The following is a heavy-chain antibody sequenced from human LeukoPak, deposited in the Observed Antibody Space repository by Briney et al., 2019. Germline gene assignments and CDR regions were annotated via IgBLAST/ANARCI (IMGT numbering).Heavy chain of an antibody. CDR2: IIPIFGTA. CDR3: ARAGGVSSWYHAFDI. D-gene: IGHD6-13*01. J-gene: IGHJ3*02. Sequence: SVKVSCKPSGGTFSSYAISWVRQAPGQGLEWMGRIIPIFGTANYAQKFQGRVTITTDESTSTAYMELSSLRSEDTAVYYCARAGGVSSWYHAFDIWGQGTMVTVSS. V-gene: IGHV1-69*05. CDR1: GGTFSSYA.